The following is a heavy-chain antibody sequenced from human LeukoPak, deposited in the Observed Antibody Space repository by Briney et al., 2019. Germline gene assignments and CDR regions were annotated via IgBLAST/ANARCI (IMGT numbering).Heavy chain of an antibody. CDR3: ARHVAVAGNWFDP. CDR2: INHSGST. Sequence: PSETLSLTCAVYGGSFSGYYWSWIRQPPGKGLEWIGEINHSGSTNYNPSLKSRVTISVDTSKNQFSLKLSSVTASDTALYYCARHVAVAGNWFDPWGQGTLVTVSS. D-gene: IGHD6-19*01. V-gene: IGHV4-34*01. J-gene: IGHJ5*02. CDR1: GGSFSGYY.